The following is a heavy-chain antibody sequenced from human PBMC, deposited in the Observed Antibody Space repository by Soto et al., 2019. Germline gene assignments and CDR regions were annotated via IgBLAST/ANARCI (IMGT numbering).Heavy chain of an antibody. CDR2: ISYGGGGT. J-gene: IGHJ4*02. D-gene: IGHD1-20*01. CDR1: AFTFSNYA. V-gene: IGHV3-23*01. Sequence: GGTLRLSCAASAFTFSNYAMIWVRQAPGKGLEWVSGISYGGGGTYYADSVKGRFTISRDNSKSTLFLQMNSLRAEDTAVYYCAKDLYNLNHRYFDYWGQGTLVTVSS. CDR3: AKDLYNLNHRYFDY.